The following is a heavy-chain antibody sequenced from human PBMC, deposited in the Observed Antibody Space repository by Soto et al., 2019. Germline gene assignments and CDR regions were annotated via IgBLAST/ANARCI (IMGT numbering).Heavy chain of an antibody. V-gene: IGHV1-3*01. CDR3: SRVQYSGYDFKRDFDS. J-gene: IGHJ3*02. CDR2: IHAGNGYT. D-gene: IGHD5-12*01. CDR1: GYTFDNYA. Sequence: QVQLVQSGAQVKKPGASVKVSCKASGYTFDNYALHWVRQAPGRRLEWMGWIHAGNGYTKYSQSFQGRVTITRDTSASTVHMALSSLRSEDAAVYYGSRVQYSGYDFKRDFDSWGQGTRVTVSS.